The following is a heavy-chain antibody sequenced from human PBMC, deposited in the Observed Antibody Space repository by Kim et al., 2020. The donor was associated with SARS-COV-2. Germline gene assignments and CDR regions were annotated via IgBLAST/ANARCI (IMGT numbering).Heavy chain of an antibody. D-gene: IGHD5-18*01. Sequence: GGSLRLSCAASGFTFSNYWMRWVRQVPGKGLVWVSSINGGGNTINYADSVKGRFTISRDNAKNTLYLQMNSLRVDDTAVYYCARSYSDWGQGTLVTVSS. V-gene: IGHV3-74*01. CDR3: ARSYSD. J-gene: IGHJ4*02. CDR1: GFTFSNYW. CDR2: INGGGNTI.